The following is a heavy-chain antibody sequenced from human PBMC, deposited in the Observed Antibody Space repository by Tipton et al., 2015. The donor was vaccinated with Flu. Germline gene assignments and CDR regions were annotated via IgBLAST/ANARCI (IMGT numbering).Heavy chain of an antibody. J-gene: IGHJ4*02. D-gene: IGHD4-17*01. CDR3: ARCSRIEYGDYGVDY. CDR2: IYHSGST. V-gene: IGHV4-38-2*01. CDR1: GYSISSGYY. Sequence: TLSLTCAVSGYSISSGYYWGWIRQPPGKGLEWIGSIYHSGSTYYNPSLKSRVTISVDTSKNQFSLKLSSVTAADTAVYYCARCSRIEYGDYGVDYWGQGTLVTVSS.